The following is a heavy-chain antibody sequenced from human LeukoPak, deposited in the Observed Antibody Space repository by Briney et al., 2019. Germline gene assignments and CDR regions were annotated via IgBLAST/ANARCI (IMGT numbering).Heavy chain of an antibody. V-gene: IGHV3-23*01. D-gene: IGHD6-13*01. CDR3: AKGSLGSWYYFDY. Sequence: GGSLRLSCAASGFTFSTSAMSWVRQTPGKGPEWVSTFGRSGSDTYYSDSVKGRFTIFRDNSKNTLYLQMDSLRDEDTAVYYCAKGSLGSWYYFDYWGQGTLVTVSS. CDR2: FGRSGSDT. J-gene: IGHJ4*02. CDR1: GFTFSTSA.